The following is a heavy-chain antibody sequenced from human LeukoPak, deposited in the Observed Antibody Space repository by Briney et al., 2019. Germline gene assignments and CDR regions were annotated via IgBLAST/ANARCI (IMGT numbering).Heavy chain of an antibody. V-gene: IGHV2-70*04. Sequence: SGPTLVNPTQTLTLTCTFSGFSLSTSGMRVSWICQPPGKALEWLARIDWDDDKFYSTSLKTRLTISKDTSKNQVVLTMTNMDPVDTATYYCARSYAWLVNYDAFDIWGQGTMVTVSS. D-gene: IGHD6-19*01. CDR1: GFSLSTSGMR. CDR2: IDWDDDK. J-gene: IGHJ3*02. CDR3: ARSYAWLVNYDAFDI.